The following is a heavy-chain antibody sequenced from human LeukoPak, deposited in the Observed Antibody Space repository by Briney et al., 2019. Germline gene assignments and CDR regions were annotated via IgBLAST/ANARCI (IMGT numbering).Heavy chain of an antibody. J-gene: IGHJ3*02. CDR3: ARDVGASAPDAFDI. CDR2: ISSSSSTI. D-gene: IGHD1-26*01. V-gene: IGHV3-48*01. CDR1: GFTFSSYS. Sequence: PGGSLRLSCAASGFTFSSYSMNWVRQAPGKGLEWVSYISSSSSTIYYADSVKGRFTISIDNAKNSLYLQMNSLRAEDTDVYYCARDVGASAPDAFDIWGQGTMVTVSS.